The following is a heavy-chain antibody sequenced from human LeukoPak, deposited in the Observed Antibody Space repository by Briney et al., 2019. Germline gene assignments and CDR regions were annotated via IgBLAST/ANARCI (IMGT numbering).Heavy chain of an antibody. CDR3: AKEIDIVVVVAPDY. Sequence: GGSLRLSCAASGFTFSSYAMSWVRQAPGKGLEGVSAISGSGGSTYYADSGKGRFTISRDNSKNTLYLQMNSLRAEDTAVYYCAKEIDIVVVVAPDYWGQGTLVTVSS. V-gene: IGHV3-23*01. D-gene: IGHD2-15*01. CDR2: ISGSGGST. J-gene: IGHJ4*02. CDR1: GFTFSSYA.